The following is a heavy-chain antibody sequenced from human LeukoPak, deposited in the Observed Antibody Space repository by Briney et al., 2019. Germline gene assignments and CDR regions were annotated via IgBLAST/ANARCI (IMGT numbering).Heavy chain of an antibody. V-gene: IGHV4-59*08. D-gene: IGHD3-3*02. CDR2: IYYSGST. Sequence: SEALSLTCTVSGGSISSYYWSWIRQPPGKGLEWIGYIYYSGSTNCNPSLKSRVTISVDTSKNQFSLKLSSLTAADTAVYYCARLRRSRLAEFDYWGQGTLVTVSS. CDR3: ARLRRSRLAEFDY. CDR1: GGSISSYY. J-gene: IGHJ4*02.